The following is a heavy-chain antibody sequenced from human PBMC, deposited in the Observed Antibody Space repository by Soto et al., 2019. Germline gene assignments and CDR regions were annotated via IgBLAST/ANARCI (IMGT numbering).Heavy chain of an antibody. CDR2: INPNDGTT. J-gene: IGHJ6*02. CDR3: ARDRDRTYGMDV. V-gene: IGHV1-46*01. CDR1: GYTFTTYY. Sequence: QVQLVQSGAEVKKPGASVKLSCKASGYTFTTYYMQWVRQAPGQGLEWMGSINPNDGTTIYAQKFQGRVTITRDTSTTTVYMELISLRSEDTAVFYCARDRDRTYGMDVWGQGTSVSVSS. D-gene: IGHD3-10*01.